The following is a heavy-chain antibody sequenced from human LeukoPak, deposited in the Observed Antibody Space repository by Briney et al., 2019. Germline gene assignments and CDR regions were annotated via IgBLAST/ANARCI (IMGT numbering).Heavy chain of an antibody. Sequence: GESLKISCKGSGYSFTSYWIGWVRQMPGKGLEWMWIIYPGDSDTRYSPSFQGQVTISADKSISTAYLQWSSLKASDTAMYYCARHGPELLSAFDIWGQGTMVTVSS. CDR3: ARHGPELLSAFDI. CDR2: IYPGDSDT. CDR1: GYSFTSYW. J-gene: IGHJ3*02. V-gene: IGHV5-51*01. D-gene: IGHD1-26*01.